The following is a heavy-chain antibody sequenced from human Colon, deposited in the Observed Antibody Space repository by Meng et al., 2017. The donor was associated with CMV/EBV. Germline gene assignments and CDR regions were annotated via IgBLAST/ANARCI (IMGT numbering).Heavy chain of an antibody. CDR2: IGYDGNNK. CDR1: GFTFNSFG. D-gene: IGHD3-3*01. V-gene: IGHV3-30*02. CDR3: TKGLQYSDFWGVDS. J-gene: IGHJ4*02. Sequence: GESLKISCAASGFTFNSFGMYWVRQPPGKGLEWVTFIGYDGNNKYYADSVEGRFTISRDNSKNTVYLQMNSLRAEDTAVYYCTKGLQYSDFWGVDSWGQGTLVTVSS.